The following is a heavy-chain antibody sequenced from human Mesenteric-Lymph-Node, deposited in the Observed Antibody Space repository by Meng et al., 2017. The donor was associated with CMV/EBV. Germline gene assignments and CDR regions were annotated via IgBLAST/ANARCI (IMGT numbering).Heavy chain of an antibody. D-gene: IGHD3-10*01. CDR2: VCYSGTA. Sequence: SETLSLTCTVSGGSINLNSYYWVWIRQTPGKGLEWIGNVCYSGTAYYNPSLKSRVTISIATSQNPFSLKLASVTATDPAVYYCARDREFWGQGILVTVSS. CDR3: ARDREF. V-gene: IGHV4-39*07. J-gene: IGHJ4*02. CDR1: GGSINLNSYY.